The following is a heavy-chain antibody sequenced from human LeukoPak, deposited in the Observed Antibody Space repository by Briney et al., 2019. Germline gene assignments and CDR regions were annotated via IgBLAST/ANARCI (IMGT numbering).Heavy chain of an antibody. CDR3: ARAVNYGSGSYWFSEPFDY. D-gene: IGHD3-10*01. CDR2: IYPGDSDT. Sequence: GESLKISCKGSGYSFTSYWIGWVRQMPGKGLEWMGIIYPGDSDTRYSPSFQGQVTISADKSISTAYLQWSSLKASDTAMYYCARAVNYGSGSYWFSEPFDYWGQGTLVTVSS. CDR1: GYSFTSYW. V-gene: IGHV5-51*01. J-gene: IGHJ4*02.